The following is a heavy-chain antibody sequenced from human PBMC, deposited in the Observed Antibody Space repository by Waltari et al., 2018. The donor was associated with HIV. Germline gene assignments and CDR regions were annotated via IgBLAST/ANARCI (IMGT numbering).Heavy chain of an antibody. CDR2: VKRDGITT. CDR3: VREGLLTFPDAFDI. CDR1: GFTLSSNW. V-gene: IGHV3-74*01. Sequence: EVQLVESGGGLVQPGGSLKLSCDASGFTLSSNWMHWVRQATGKGLGWVSRVKRDGITTSYADTVKGRFTMSRDSAKNTVYLQMNNVRAEDTALYYCVREGLLTFPDAFDIWGQGTMVTVSS. J-gene: IGHJ3*02. D-gene: IGHD2-21*02.